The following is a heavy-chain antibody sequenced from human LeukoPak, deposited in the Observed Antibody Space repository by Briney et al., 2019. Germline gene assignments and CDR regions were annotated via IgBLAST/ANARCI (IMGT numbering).Heavy chain of an antibody. Sequence: ASVKVSCKASGYTFTGYYTHWVRQAPGQGLEWMGWINPNSGGTNYAHKVQGWVTITRDTSISPAYMELSRLRADDTAVYYCARAASRGYSCSWYCNYWGQGTLGTVSS. J-gene: IGHJ4*02. D-gene: IGHD6-13*01. CDR3: ARAASRGYSCSWYCNY. CDR2: INPNSGGT. V-gene: IGHV1-2*04. CDR1: GYTFTGYY.